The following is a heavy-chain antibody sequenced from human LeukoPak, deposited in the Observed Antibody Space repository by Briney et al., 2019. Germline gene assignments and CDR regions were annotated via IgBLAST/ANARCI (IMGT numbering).Heavy chain of an antibody. CDR3: ARDRGAAGVSYYYGLDV. D-gene: IGHD6-13*01. CDR2: VYYSGST. V-gene: IGHV4-61*01. Sequence: PSETLSLTCTVSGGSVNSGSYYWSWIRQPPGEGLEWIGYVYYSGSTNYNPSLKSRVTISVDTSKNQFSLKLSSVTAADTAVYYCARDRGAAGVSYYYGLDVWGKGTTVTVSS. J-gene: IGHJ6*04. CDR1: GGSVNSGSYY.